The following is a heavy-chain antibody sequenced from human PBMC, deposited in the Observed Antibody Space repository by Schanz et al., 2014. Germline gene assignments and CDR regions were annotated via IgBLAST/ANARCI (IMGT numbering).Heavy chain of an antibody. D-gene: IGHD3-10*01. V-gene: IGHV1-2*06. J-gene: IGHJ5*02. CDR2: INPNSGGT. CDR3: AREGTIIRGLTGWFDP. CDR1: RYTFTDYH. Sequence: QVLLVQSGAEVKQPGASVKVSCKASRYTFTDYHIHWVRQAPGQGLEWMGRINPNSGGTNFAQKFQGRVTVTRDTSISTAYMELGSLRFDDTAVYYCAREGTIIRGLTGWFDPWGQGTLVTVSS.